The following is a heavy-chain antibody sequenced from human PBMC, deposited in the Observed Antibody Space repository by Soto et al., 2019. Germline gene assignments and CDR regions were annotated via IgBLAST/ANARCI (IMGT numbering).Heavy chain of an antibody. D-gene: IGHD2-15*01. V-gene: IGHV3-7*01. CDR3: ARPSGYCSGGSCFPFDN. CDR2: INQDGSEK. Sequence: EVQLVESGGGLVQPRGSLRLSCAASGFTFTNYWMSWVRQAPGKGLEWVANINQDGSEKYFMASVKGRFTISRENAENSVYLQMNSLRAEDTAVYYCARPSGYCSGGSCFPFDNWGQGTLVTVSS. J-gene: IGHJ4*02. CDR1: GFTFTNYW.